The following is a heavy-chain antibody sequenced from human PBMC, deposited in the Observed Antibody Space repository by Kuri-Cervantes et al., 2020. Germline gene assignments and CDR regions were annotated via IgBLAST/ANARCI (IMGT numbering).Heavy chain of an antibody. D-gene: IGHD5-12*01. CDR2: ISAYNGNT. J-gene: IGHJ4*02. CDR1: GYTFTSSG. V-gene: IGHV1-18*01. CDR3: ARLGYERWGPAGYFDY. Sequence: ASVKVSCKASGYTFTSSGISWVRQAPGQGLEWMGWISAYNGNTTYAQKLQGRVTMTTDTSTSTAYMELRSLRSDDTAVYYSARLGYERWGPAGYFDYWGQGTLVTVSS.